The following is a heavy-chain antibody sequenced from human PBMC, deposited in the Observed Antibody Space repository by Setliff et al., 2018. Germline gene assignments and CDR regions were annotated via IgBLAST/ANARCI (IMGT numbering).Heavy chain of an antibody. V-gene: IGHV7-4-1*02. J-gene: IGHJ6*03. Sequence: ASVKVSCKASGYSLSNYVMNWVRQAPGQGLEWMGWINTYTGNPTYAQGFTGRFVFSLDTSVSTAYLQISTLKAEDTAVYYCARDSSGWSGFSRLVGVYYYYMDVWGKGTTVTVSS. CDR3: ARDSSGWSGFSRLVGVYYYYMDV. CDR1: GYSLSNYV. CDR2: INTYTGNP. D-gene: IGHD6-19*01.